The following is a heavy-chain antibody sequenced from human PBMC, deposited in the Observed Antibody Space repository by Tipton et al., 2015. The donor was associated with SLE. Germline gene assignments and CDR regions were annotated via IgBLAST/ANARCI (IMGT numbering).Heavy chain of an antibody. CDR3: ARGEQQPDAEYFQH. J-gene: IGHJ1*01. V-gene: IGHV4-61*02. Sequence: TLSLTCTVSGGSISSGSYYWSWIRQPAGKGLEWIGRIYTSGSTYYNPSLKSRVTISVDTSKNQFSLKLSSVTAADTAVYYCARGEQQPDAEYFQHWGQGTLVTVSS. CDR2: IYTSGST. D-gene: IGHD6-13*01. CDR1: GGSISSGSYY.